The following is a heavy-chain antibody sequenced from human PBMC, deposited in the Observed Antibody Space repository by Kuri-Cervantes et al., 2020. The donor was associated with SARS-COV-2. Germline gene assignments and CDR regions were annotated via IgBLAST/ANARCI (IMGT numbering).Heavy chain of an antibody. CDR1: GYTFTSNA. CDR2: INTNTGNP. J-gene: IGHJ3*02. CDR3: ARWDRGYSYGYPLVSVFDI. D-gene: IGHD5-18*01. V-gene: IGHV7-4-1*02. Sequence: ASVKVSCKASGYTFTSNAINWVRQAPGQGLEWMGWINTNTGNPTYAQGFTGRFVFSLDTSVSTAYLQISSLKAEDTAVYYCARWDRGYSYGYPLVSVFDIRGQGTMVTVSS.